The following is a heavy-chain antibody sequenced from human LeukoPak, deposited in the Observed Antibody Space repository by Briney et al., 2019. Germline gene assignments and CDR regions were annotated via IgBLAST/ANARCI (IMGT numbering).Heavy chain of an antibody. CDR1: GFTFSSYW. CDR3: ARPVTTGPGYYYYYMDV. Sequence: GGSLRLSCAASGFTFSSYWMHWVRQAPGKGLVWVSRINSDGSSTSYADSVKGRFTISRDNAKNTLYLQMNSLRAEDTAVYYCARPVTTGPGYYYYYMDVWGKGTTVPISS. D-gene: IGHD4-17*01. V-gene: IGHV3-74*01. CDR2: INSDGSST. J-gene: IGHJ6*03.